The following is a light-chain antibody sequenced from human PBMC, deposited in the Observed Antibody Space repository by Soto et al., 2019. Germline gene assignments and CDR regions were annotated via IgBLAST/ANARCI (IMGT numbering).Light chain of an antibody. CDR1: QSVSSS. J-gene: IGKJ1*01. Sequence: EIVLTQSPGTLSLSPGERATLSCRASQSVSSSLAWYQQKVGQPPRLLIYGPSTRATGIPARFSGSGSGTEFTLTISSLQSEDFAVYYCQQYNNWRRTFGQGTKVEIK. V-gene: IGKV3-15*01. CDR2: GPS. CDR3: QQYNNWRRT.